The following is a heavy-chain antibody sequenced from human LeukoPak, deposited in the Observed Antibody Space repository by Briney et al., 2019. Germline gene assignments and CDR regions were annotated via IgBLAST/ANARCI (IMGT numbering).Heavy chain of an antibody. J-gene: IGHJ3*02. CDR2: ISYSGTT. V-gene: IGHV4-39*07. CDR1: SASITSSPYF. D-gene: IGHD3-22*01. Sequence: SETLSLTCTVSSASITSSPYFWGWIRQSPGKGLEWIGSISYSGTTYYNPSLKSRVTISVDTSKNQFSLKLSSVTAADTAIYYCARVHVNSGYYFGDAFDIWGQGTMVTVSS. CDR3: ARVHVNSGYYFGDAFDI.